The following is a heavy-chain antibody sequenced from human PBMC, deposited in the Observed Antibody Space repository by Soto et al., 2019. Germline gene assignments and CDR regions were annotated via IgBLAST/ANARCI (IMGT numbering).Heavy chain of an antibody. Sequence: SVKVSCKASEDTFRNYAISWVRQAPGQGLEWMGGIIPIFGTANYAQKFQGRVTITADTSANTVYLELSSLRSEDTAVYYCASTKYDSSDYYYWYLALWGGGT. J-gene: IGHJ2*01. CDR1: EDTFRNYA. CDR2: IIPIFGTA. V-gene: IGHV1-69*06. CDR3: ASTKYDSSDYYYWYLAL. D-gene: IGHD3-22*01.